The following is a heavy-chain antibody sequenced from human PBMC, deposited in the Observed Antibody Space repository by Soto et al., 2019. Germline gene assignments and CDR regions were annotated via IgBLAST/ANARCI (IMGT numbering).Heavy chain of an antibody. CDR1: GFTFSSYG. V-gene: IGHV3-30*18. Sequence: GGSLRLSCAASGFTFSSYGMHWVRQAPGKGLEWVAVISYDGSNKYYADSVKGRFTISRDNSKNTLYLQMNSLRAEDTAVYYCAKASTTPPPQQWLVEGVAYYYGMDVWGQGTTVTVSS. CDR3: AKASTTPPPQQWLVEGVAYYYGMDV. CDR2: ISYDGSNK. J-gene: IGHJ6*02. D-gene: IGHD6-19*01.